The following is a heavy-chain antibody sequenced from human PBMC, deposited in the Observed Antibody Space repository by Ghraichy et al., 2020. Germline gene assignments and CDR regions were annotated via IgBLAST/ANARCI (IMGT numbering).Heavy chain of an antibody. CDR1: GFTFSNAW. V-gene: IGHV3-15*01. D-gene: IGHD2-21*02. Sequence: GGSLRLSCAASGFTFSNAWMSWVRQAPGKGLEWVGRIKSKTDGGTTDYAAPVKGRFTISRDDSKNTLYLQMNSLKTEDTAGYYCTTAAYCGGDCPGLFDYWGQGTLVTGSS. J-gene: IGHJ4*02. CDR3: TTAAYCGGDCPGLFDY. CDR2: IKSKTDGGTT.